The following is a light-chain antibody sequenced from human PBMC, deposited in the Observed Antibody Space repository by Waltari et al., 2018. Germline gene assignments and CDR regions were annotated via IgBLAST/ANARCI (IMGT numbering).Light chain of an antibody. CDR2: CAS. CDR3: QHYVRLPAT. CDR1: QSVSTA. Sequence: EIVLTQSPGTLSLSLGERATLSCRASQSVSTALPWYPQKPGQAPRLLTYCASTRATGIPDRFSGSGSGTDFSRTISRLEPDDFAVYYCQHYVRLPATFGQGTTVEI. V-gene: IGKV3-20*01. J-gene: IGKJ1*01.